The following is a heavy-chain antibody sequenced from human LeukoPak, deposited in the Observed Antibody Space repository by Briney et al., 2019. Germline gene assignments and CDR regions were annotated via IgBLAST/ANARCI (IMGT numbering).Heavy chain of an antibody. CDR3: ARVRLVGATSDY. Sequence: GGSLRLSCTASGYRFSDHGIHWVRQAPGKGLEWVAISWYDGSKSYFVDSVKGRFTISRDNSKNTLYLQMNSLRAEDTAVYYCARVRLVGATSDYWGQGTLVTVSS. CDR1: GYRFSDHG. D-gene: IGHD1-26*01. J-gene: IGHJ4*02. V-gene: IGHV3-30*02. CDR2: SWYDGSKS.